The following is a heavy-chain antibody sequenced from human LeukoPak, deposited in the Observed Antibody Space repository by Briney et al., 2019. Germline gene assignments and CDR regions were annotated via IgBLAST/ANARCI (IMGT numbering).Heavy chain of an antibody. J-gene: IGHJ5*02. Sequence: VASVKVSCKASGYTFTSYYMHWVRQAPGQGLEWMGIINPSGGSTSYAQKFQGRVTMTRDMSTSTVYMELSSLRSEDTAVYYCARDYPRGRDGYTEEWLDPWGQGTLVTVSS. CDR2: INPSGGST. D-gene: IGHD5-24*01. CDR1: GYTFTSYY. CDR3: ARDYPRGRDGYTEEWLDP. V-gene: IGHV1-46*01.